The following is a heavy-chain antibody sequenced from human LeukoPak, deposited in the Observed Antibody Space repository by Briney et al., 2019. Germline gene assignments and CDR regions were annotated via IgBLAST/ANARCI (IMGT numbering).Heavy chain of an antibody. Sequence: GGSLRLSCAASGFTFSSYWMSWVRQAPGKGLEWVANIKQDGSEKYYVDSVKGRFTISRDNAKNSLYLQMNSLRAEDTAVYYCARALTVVVVAAYDAFDIWGQGTMVTVSS. CDR1: GFTFSSYW. J-gene: IGHJ3*02. D-gene: IGHD2-15*01. CDR2: IKQDGSEK. CDR3: ARALTVVVVAAYDAFDI. V-gene: IGHV3-7*01.